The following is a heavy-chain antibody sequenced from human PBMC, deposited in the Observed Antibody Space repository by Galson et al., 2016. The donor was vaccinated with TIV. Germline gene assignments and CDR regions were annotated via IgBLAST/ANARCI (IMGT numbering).Heavy chain of an antibody. D-gene: IGHD2-2*03. CDR2: ISDGGNT. J-gene: IGHJ6*02. CDR3: ARDRMMDATYYYYYFGMDV. CDR1: GLSVSINY. V-gene: IGHV3-66*02. Sequence: SLRLSCAASGLSVSINYMTWVRQAPGKGLEWVSLISDGGNTYYPDSVKGRFTISRDTSKNTLYLQMSSLRVEDTAVYYCARDRMMDATYYYYYFGMDVWGQGTAVTASS.